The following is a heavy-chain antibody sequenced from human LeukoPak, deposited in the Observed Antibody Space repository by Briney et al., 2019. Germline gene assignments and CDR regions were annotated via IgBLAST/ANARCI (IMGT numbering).Heavy chain of an antibody. J-gene: IGHJ3*02. CDR3: APYAFDI. CDR2: ISYDGSNK. Sequence: GGSLRLSCAASGFSFSSYAMHWVRQAPGKGLEWVAVISYDGSNKYDADSVKGRFTISRDNSENTLYLQMNSLRAEDTAVYYCAPYAFDIWGQGTMVTVSS. V-gene: IGHV3-30-3*01. CDR1: GFSFSSYA.